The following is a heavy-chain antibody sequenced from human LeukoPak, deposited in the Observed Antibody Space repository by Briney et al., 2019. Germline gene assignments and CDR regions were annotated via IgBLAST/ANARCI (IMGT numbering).Heavy chain of an antibody. D-gene: IGHD3-3*01. CDR3: AREMSGPLNAFDI. CDR2: IYPGDSDS. J-gene: IGHJ3*02. CDR1: GYSFTSYW. Sequence: GESLKISCKGSGYSFTSYWIGWVRQMPGKGLEWMGIIYPGDSDSRYCPSFQGQVTISADKSISTAYLQWSSLKASDTAMYYCAREMSGPLNAFDIWGQGTMVTVSS. V-gene: IGHV5-51*01.